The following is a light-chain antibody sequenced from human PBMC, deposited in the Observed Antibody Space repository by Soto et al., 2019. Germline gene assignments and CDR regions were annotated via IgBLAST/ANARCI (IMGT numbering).Light chain of an antibody. V-gene: IGLV6-57*04. CDR1: SGSIASNY. J-gene: IGLJ3*02. CDR3: QSYDGAWV. Sequence: NFMLTQPHSVSESPGKTVTISCTRSSGSIASNYVQWYQHRPGSAPTTVIYEDNQRPSGVPDRFSGSIDSSSNSASLTISGLKTEDEADYYCQSYDGAWVFGGGTKLTVL. CDR2: EDN.